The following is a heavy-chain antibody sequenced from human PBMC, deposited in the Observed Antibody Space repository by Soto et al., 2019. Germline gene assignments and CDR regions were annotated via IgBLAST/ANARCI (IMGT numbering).Heavy chain of an antibody. CDR3: ARDSGYDSSFDY. Sequence: QVQLVQSGAAVKKPGSSVKVSCKASGGTFSSYTISWVRQAPGQGLEWMGRIIPILGIANYAQKFQGRVTITADKSTSTAYMELSSLRSEDTAVYYCARDSGYDSSFDYWGQGTLVTVSS. CDR1: GGTFSSYT. D-gene: IGHD5-12*01. V-gene: IGHV1-69*08. J-gene: IGHJ4*02. CDR2: IIPILGIA.